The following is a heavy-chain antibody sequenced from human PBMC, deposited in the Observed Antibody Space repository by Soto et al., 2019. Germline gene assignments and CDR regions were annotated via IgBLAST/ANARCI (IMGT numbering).Heavy chain of an antibody. J-gene: IGHJ6*02. CDR2: ISGSGGST. Sequence: GGSLRLSCAASGFTFSSYAMSWVRQAPGKGLEWVSAISGSGGSTYYADSVKGRFTISRDNSKNTLYLQMNSLRAEDTAVYYCANGGQAEGHSSSWSDYYYGMDVWGQGTTVTVSS. CDR3: ANGGQAEGHSSSWSDYYYGMDV. V-gene: IGHV3-23*01. D-gene: IGHD6-13*01. CDR1: GFTFSSYA.